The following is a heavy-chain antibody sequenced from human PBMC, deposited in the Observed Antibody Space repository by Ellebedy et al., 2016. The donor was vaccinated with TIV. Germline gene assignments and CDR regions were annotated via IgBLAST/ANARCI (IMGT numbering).Heavy chain of an antibody. J-gene: IGHJ3*01. CDR3: VRDRGRPDSFDL. Sequence: PGGSLRLSCATSGFNFRSYWMHWVRQAPGKGLAWVSHVNGYESTTVYADSVKGRFTISKDIAKSTLFRQMNSLRAEDTAVYYCVRDRGRPDSFDLWGRGTMVIVSS. V-gene: IGHV3-74*01. CDR2: VNGYESTT. CDR1: GFNFRSYW.